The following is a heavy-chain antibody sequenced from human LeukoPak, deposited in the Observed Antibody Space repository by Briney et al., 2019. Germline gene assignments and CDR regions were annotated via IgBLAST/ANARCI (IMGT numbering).Heavy chain of an antibody. CDR3: AKGSYYDSSGSFYFDY. Sequence: GGSLRLSCVVSGFTFSSYAMSWVRQAPGKGLEWVSGISGSGDNTYYADSVKGRFTISRDNSKNTLYVQMNGLGTEDTAAYYCAKGSYYDSSGSFYFDYWGQGTLVTVSS. J-gene: IGHJ4*02. V-gene: IGHV3-23*01. CDR2: ISGSGDNT. D-gene: IGHD3-22*01. CDR1: GFTFSSYA.